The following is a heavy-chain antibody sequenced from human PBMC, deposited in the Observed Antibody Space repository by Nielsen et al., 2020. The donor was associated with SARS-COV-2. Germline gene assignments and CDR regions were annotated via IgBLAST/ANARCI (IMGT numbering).Heavy chain of an antibody. V-gene: IGHV1-69*01. J-gene: IGHJ5*02. Sequence: WVRQAPGLGLEWMGGILPFFGTANYAQKFQGRVTITADESTSTAYMGLSSLRSEDTAVYYCARSYYYDSSGYYYHWGQGTLVTVSS. D-gene: IGHD3-22*01. CDR2: ILPFFGTA. CDR3: ARSYYYDSSGYYYH.